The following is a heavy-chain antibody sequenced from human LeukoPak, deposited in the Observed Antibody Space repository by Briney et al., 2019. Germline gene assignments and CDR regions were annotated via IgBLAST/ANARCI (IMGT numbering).Heavy chain of an antibody. CDR2: IYYSGST. J-gene: IGHJ5*02. Sequence: SETLSLTCTVSGGSISSSSYYWGWIRQPPGKGLEWIGSIYYSGSTYYNPSLKSRVTISVDTSKNQFSLKLSSVTAADTAVYYCARESRWFDPWGQGTLVTVSS. CDR3: ARESRWFDP. V-gene: IGHV4-39*02. CDR1: GGSISSSSYY.